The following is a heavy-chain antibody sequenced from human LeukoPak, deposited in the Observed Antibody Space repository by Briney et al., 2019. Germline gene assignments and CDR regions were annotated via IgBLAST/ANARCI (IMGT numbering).Heavy chain of an antibody. Sequence: GGSLRLSCAASGFTLTNYGIHWVRQAPGKGLAWVAFISSDGSHKYCADSVRGRFTISRDTSKNTLSLQMNSLRADDTAIYYCARDRCSRGSCYAGYSFYFDYWGQGILVTVSS. CDR2: ISSDGSHK. D-gene: IGHD2-2*01. CDR3: ARDRCSRGSCYAGYSFYFDY. CDR1: GFTLTNYG. J-gene: IGHJ4*02. V-gene: IGHV3-33*01.